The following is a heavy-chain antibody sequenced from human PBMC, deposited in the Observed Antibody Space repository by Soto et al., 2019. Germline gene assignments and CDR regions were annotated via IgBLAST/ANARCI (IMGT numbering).Heavy chain of an antibody. CDR1: GYTFTSYY. V-gene: IGHV1-46*01. D-gene: IGHD6-19*01. CDR3: ARDSGYSSGWYDLPDV. Sequence: ASVKVSCKASGYTFTSYYMHWVRQAPGQGLEWMGIINPSGGSTSYAQKFQGRVTMTRDTSTSTVYMELSSLRSEDTAVYYCARDSGYSSGWYDLPDVWGKGTTVTVSS. J-gene: IGHJ6*03. CDR2: INPSGGST.